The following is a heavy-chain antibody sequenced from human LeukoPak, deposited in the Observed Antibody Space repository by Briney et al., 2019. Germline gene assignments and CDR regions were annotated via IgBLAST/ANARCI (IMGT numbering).Heavy chain of an antibody. V-gene: IGHV1-18*01. CDR2: ISAYNGNT. J-gene: IGHJ5*02. D-gene: IGHD2-8*01. CDR3: ARGPPTILYSNWFDP. CDR1: GYTFTSYG. Sequence: ASVKVSCKASGYTFTSYGISWVRQAPGQGLEWMGWISAYNGNTNYAQKLQGRVTMTTDTSTSTAYMELRSLRSDDTAVYYCARGPPTILYSNWFDPWGQRTLVTVSS.